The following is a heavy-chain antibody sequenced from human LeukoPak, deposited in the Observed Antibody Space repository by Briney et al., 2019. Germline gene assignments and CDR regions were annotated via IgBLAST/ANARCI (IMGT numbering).Heavy chain of an antibody. V-gene: IGHV4-39*01. Sequence: PSETLSLTCTVSGGSISTYYWGWIRQAPGKGLEWIGSIYYSGNTYYNPSLKSRVTISVDTSKNQFSLKLSSVTAADTAVYYCGSGEYYYYMDVWGKGTTVTISS. J-gene: IGHJ6*03. D-gene: IGHD3-10*01. CDR2: IYYSGNT. CDR1: GGSISTYY. CDR3: GSGEYYYYMDV.